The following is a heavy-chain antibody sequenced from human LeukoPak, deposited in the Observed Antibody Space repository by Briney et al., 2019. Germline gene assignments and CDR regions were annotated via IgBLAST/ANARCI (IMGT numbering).Heavy chain of an antibody. CDR3: AKGGGYSYGPSAPIDY. Sequence: GGSLRLSCAASGFTFSSYGMHWVRQAPGKGLEWVAVISYDGSNKYYADSVKGRFTISRDSSKNTLYLQMNSLRAEDTAVYYCAKGGGYSYGPSAPIDYWGQGTLVTVSS. D-gene: IGHD5-18*01. V-gene: IGHV3-30*18. CDR1: GFTFSSYG. J-gene: IGHJ4*02. CDR2: ISYDGSNK.